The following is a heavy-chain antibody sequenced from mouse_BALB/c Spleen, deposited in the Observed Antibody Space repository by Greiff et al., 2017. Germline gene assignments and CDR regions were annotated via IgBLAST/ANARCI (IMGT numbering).Heavy chain of an antibody. V-gene: IGHV5-6*01. J-gene: IGHJ2*01. D-gene: IGHD2-3*01. CDR2: ISSGGSYT. CDR1: GFTFSSYG. CDR3: ARHDDYYYFDY. Sequence: EVKLMESGGDLVKPGGSLKLSCAASGFTFSSYGMSWVRQTPDKRLEWVATISSGGSYTYYPDSVKGRFTISRDNAKNTLYLQMSSLKSEDTAMYYCARHDDYYYFDYWGQGTTLTVSS.